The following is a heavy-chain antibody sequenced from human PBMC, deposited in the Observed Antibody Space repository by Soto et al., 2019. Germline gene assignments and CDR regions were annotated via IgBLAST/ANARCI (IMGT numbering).Heavy chain of an antibody. D-gene: IGHD3-22*01. CDR1: GFTFSGYG. V-gene: IGHV3-23*01. Sequence: PGGSLRLSCAASGFTFSGYGMHWVRQAPGKGLEWVSVIGASGSSTFHADSVKGRFTISRDNSKNTLFLQMNSLRAEDTAVYYCAKVVDYDSTGYYSHLDHWGQGTLVTVSS. J-gene: IGHJ4*02. CDR3: AKVVDYDSTGYYSHLDH. CDR2: IGASGSST.